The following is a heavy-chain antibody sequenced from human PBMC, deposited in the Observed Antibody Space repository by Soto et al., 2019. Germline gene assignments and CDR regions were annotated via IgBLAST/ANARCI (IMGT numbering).Heavy chain of an antibody. V-gene: IGHV1-69*02. CDR3: TLGSGSAETVDI. CDR1: GGTFSTYT. Sequence: QVQLVQSGAEVKKPGSSVKVSCKASGGTFSTYTIIWVRQAPGQGLEWMGRILPMLDITNSAQRFQGRVTIAADKSTSTAYLELSSLRSEDTAVYYCTLGSGSAETVDIWGRGTMVTVSS. J-gene: IGHJ3*02. CDR2: ILPMLDIT. D-gene: IGHD6-25*01.